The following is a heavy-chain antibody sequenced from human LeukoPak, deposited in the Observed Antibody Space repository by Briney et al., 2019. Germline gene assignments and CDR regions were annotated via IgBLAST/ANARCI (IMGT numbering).Heavy chain of an antibody. CDR2: INPDTGVT. J-gene: IGHJ4*02. D-gene: IGHD3-10*01. V-gene: IGHV1-2*02. Sequence: ASVKVSCKASGYTFTCYYIHWVRQAPGQGLEWMGWINPDTGVTKYAQKFQGNITMTRDTPISTAYMELSRLRPDDTAVYYCARQSRTHYNYFDPWGQGTLVTVSS. CDR3: ARQSRTHYNYFDP. CDR1: GYTFTCYY.